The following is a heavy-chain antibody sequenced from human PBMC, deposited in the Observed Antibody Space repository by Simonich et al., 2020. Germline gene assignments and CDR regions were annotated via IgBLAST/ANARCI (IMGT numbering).Heavy chain of an antibody. CDR2: INHSGST. V-gene: IGHV4-34*01. J-gene: IGHJ4*02. CDR1: GGSFSGYY. Sequence: QVQLQQWGAGLLKPSETLSLTCAVYGGSFSGYYWSWIRQPPGKGLEWIGEINHSGSTYYNPSLKSRVTISVDTSKNQFSLKLSSVTAADTAVYYCARVDNWNYFDYWGQGTLVTVSS. CDR3: ARVDNWNYFDY. D-gene: IGHD1-20*01.